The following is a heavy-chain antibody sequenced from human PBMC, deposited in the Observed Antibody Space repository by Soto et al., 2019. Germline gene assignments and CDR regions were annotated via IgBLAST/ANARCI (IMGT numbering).Heavy chain of an antibody. J-gene: IGHJ4*02. CDR3: AGPPGGGAY. D-gene: IGHD3-16*01. CDR1: GFTVSNNY. CDR2: IYSGGYT. V-gene: IGHV3-53*01. Sequence: EVQLVESGGGLIQPGGSLRLSCAVSGFTVSNNYMSWVRQAPGKGLEGVSVIYSGGYTAYGNSVKGRFTISRDNSKNTLLPQKNMARALNPGLFFGAGPPGGGAYWGQGTLVTVSS.